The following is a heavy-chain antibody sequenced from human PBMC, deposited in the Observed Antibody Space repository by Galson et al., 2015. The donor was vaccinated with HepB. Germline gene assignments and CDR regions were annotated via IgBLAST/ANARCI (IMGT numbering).Heavy chain of an antibody. CDR2: ISTDAGTI. CDR1: GFTFSSYE. CDR3: ARSGQWLNHEYFDL. V-gene: IGHV3-48*03. J-gene: IGHJ2*01. D-gene: IGHD6-19*01. Sequence: SLRLSCAASGFTFSSYEMNWVRQAPGKGLEWVSYISTDAGTIYYADSLKGRFTISRDNAKNSLYLQMNSLRAEDTAVYYCARSGQWLNHEYFDLWGRGALVTVSS.